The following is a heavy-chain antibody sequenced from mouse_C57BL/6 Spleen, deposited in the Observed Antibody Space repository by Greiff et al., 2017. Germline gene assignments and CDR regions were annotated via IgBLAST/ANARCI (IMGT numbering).Heavy chain of an antibody. CDR2: INPNNGGT. CDR1: GYTFTDYN. J-gene: IGHJ4*01. Sequence: EVQLQQSGPELVKPGASVKIPCKASGYTFTDYNMDWVKQSHGKSLEWIGDINPNNGGTIYHTKFKGKATLTVDKSPSTAYMKLLSLISEDTAVYYGARGGNYPYYYAMDYGGQGTSVTVSS. V-gene: IGHV1-18*01. D-gene: IGHD2-1*01. CDR3: ARGGNYPYYYAMDY.